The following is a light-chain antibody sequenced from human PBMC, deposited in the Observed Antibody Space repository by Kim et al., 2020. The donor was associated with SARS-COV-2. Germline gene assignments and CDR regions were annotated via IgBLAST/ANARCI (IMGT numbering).Light chain of an antibody. V-gene: IGKV2-30*02. CDR1: QSLLHSHGNIY. CDR3: MQGTHWPYT. Sequence: DVVLTQSPLSLPVTLGQPASISCRSSQSLLHSHGNIYLNWFQQRPGQSPRRLIYTVSNRDSGVPDRFSGSGSGTYFTLTINRVEAEDVGVYYCMQGTHWPYTFGQGTKVDIK. J-gene: IGKJ2*01. CDR2: TVS.